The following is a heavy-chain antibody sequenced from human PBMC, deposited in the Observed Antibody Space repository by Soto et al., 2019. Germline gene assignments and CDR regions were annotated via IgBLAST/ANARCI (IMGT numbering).Heavy chain of an antibody. D-gene: IGHD3-22*01. V-gene: IGHV4-4*02. CDR3: ARRYYDSSGPEIYYYYYCGMDV. CDR2: IYHSGST. CDR1: GGSISSSNR. J-gene: IGHJ6*02. Sequence: SETLSLTCAVSGGSISSSNRWSWVRQPPGKGLEWIGEIYHSGSTNYNPSLKSRVTISVDKSKNQFSVKLSSVTAADTAVYYCARRYYDSSGPEIYYYYYCGMDVWGQGTTVTVSS.